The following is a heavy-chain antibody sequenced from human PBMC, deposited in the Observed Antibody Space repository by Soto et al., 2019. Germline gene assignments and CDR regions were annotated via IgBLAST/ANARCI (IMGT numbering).Heavy chain of an antibody. V-gene: IGHV4-59*01. J-gene: IGHJ4*02. CDR3: AKANGNYGIFDF. CDR1: GGSINTDY. D-gene: IGHD4-17*01. Sequence: GPGVLKSSETLSVPCSVSGGSINTDYWSWIRQPPGKGLEWIGSFYYRGSTDYNPSLKTRVTILLDMSKNQFSLKLTSVTAADTAVYYCAKANGNYGIFDFWGQGTLVTVSS. CDR2: FYYRGST.